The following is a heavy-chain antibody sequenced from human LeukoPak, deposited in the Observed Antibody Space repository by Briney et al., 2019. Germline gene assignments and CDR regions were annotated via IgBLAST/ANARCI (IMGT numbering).Heavy chain of an antibody. D-gene: IGHD6-13*01. Sequence: SETLSLTCTVSGGSISSYYWSWIRQPPGKGLEWIGYIYYSGSTNYNPSLKSRVTISVDTSKNQFSLRLSSVTAADTALYYCARSRGYFDYWGQGTLVTVSS. J-gene: IGHJ4*02. CDR1: GGSISSYY. CDR2: IYYSGST. CDR3: ARSRGYFDY. V-gene: IGHV4-59*01.